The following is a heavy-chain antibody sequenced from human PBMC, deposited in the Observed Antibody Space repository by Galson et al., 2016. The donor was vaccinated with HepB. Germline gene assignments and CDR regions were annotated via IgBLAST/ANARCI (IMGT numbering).Heavy chain of an antibody. CDR3: ARHLPRGSGWSFYFDS. V-gene: IGHV3-49*03. J-gene: IGHJ4*02. CDR1: GLRVGDQD. Sequence: SLRLSCAVSGLRVGDQDLSWFRQAPGRGLEWLGFIRAKRYGETTEFAASLKGRFSISKDDSRGIAYLQMTSLKSEDTAVYYCARHLPRGSGWSFYFDSWGQGTLVTVSS. D-gene: IGHD6-19*01. CDR2: IRAKRYGETT.